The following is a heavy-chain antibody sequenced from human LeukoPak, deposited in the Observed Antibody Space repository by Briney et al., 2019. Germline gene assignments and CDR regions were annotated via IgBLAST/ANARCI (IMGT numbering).Heavy chain of an antibody. V-gene: IGHV5-51*01. J-gene: IGHJ4*02. CDR1: GYSFTSYW. CDR3: ARKGDIRYCSSTSCYFFDY. CDR2: IYRGDSDT. Sequence: GESLKISCNGSGYSFTSYWIGWVRQMPGKGLEWMGIIYRGDSDTRYSPSFQGQVTISADKSISTAYLQWSSLKASDTAMYYCARKGDIRYCSSTSCYFFDYWGQGTLVTVSS. D-gene: IGHD2-2*01.